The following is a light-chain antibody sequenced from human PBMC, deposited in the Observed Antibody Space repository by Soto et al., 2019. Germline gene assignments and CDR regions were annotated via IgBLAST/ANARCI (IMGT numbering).Light chain of an antibody. J-gene: IGLJ2*01. CDR3: AAWDDSLNGLL. CDR1: SFNIGSNT. CDR2: TDD. Sequence: QPVLTQAPSASATPGQRVTIFCSGTSFNIGSNTVNWYQQLPGTAPKLLIHTDDVRPSGVPDRFSGSKSGTSASLVISGLQSGDEADYYCAAWDDSLNGLLFGGGTKLTVL. V-gene: IGLV1-44*01.